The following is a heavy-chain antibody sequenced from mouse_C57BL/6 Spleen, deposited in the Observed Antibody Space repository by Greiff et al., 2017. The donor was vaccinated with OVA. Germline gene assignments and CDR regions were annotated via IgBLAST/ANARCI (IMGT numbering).Heavy chain of an antibody. CDR3: ARGNDGYPYYFDY. V-gene: IGHV14-2*01. J-gene: IGHJ2*01. D-gene: IGHD2-3*01. Sequence: EVQGVESGAELEKPGASVKLSCTASGFNIKDYYMHWVKQRTEQGLEWIGRIDPEDGETKYAPKFQGKATITADTSSNTAYLQLSSLTSEDTAVYYCARGNDGYPYYFDYWGQGTTLTVSS. CDR1: GFNIKDYY. CDR2: IDPEDGET.